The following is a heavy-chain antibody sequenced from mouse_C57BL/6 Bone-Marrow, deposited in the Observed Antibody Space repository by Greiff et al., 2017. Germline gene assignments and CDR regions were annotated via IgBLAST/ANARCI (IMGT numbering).Heavy chain of an antibody. CDR2: INPSNGGT. J-gene: IGHJ2*01. Sequence: VQLQQPGTELVKPGASVKLSCKASGYTFTSYWMHWVKQRPGQGLEWIGNINPSNGGTNYNEKFKSKATLTVDKSSNTAYMQLSSLTSEDSAVYYCARFHYCGSGYFDYWGQGTTLTVSS. D-gene: IGHD1-1*01. CDR3: ARFHYCGSGYFDY. V-gene: IGHV1-53*01. CDR1: GYTFTSYW.